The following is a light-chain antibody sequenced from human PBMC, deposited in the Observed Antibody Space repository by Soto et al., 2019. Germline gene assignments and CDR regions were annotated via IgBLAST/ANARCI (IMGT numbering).Light chain of an antibody. J-gene: IGKJ2*01. V-gene: IGKV1-39*01. CDR2: DAS. CDR1: QNINTN. CDR3: QQSSSTPYT. Sequence: DLQMTQSPSSLSTSVGDRVTITCRASQNINTNVNWYQQKPGKAPKLLIYDASTLESGVPSRFSGSGSGTDFTLTISSLQAEDFAAYYCQQSSSTPYTVGQGTKLEIK.